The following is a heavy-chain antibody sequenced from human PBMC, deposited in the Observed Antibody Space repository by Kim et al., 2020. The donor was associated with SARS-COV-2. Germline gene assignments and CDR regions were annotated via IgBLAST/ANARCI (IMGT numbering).Heavy chain of an antibody. CDR1: GGSISSYY. J-gene: IGHJ5*02. CDR3: ARVGMSGYYYP. Sequence: SETLSLTCTVSGGSISSYYWSWIRQPPGKGLEWIGYIYYSCRTDYNPSLKSRVTISVDTSKNQFSLRLSSVTAADTAVYYCARVGMSGYYYPWGQGTL. V-gene: IGHV4-59*01. D-gene: IGHD3-22*01. CDR2: IYYSCRT.